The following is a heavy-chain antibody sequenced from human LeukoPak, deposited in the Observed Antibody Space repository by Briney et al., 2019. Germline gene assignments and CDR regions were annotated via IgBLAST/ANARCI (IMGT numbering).Heavy chain of an antibody. Sequence: PGGSLRLSCAASGFTFSSYAMSWVRQAPGKGLEWVSVIYSGRSTYYADSVKGRFTISRDNSKNTLYLQMNSLRAEDTAVYYCARAKEDYYDSSGYYRGDPHLDYWGQGTLVTVSS. V-gene: IGHV3-66*01. D-gene: IGHD3-22*01. CDR1: GFTFSSYA. CDR2: IYSGRST. CDR3: ARAKEDYYDSSGYYRGDPHLDY. J-gene: IGHJ4*02.